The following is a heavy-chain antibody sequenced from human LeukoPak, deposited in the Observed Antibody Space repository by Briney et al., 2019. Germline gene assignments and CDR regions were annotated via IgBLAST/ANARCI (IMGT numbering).Heavy chain of an antibody. V-gene: IGHV4-34*01. Sequence: PSETLSLTCAVYGGSFSGYYWSWIRQPPGKGLEWIGEINHSGSTNYNPSLKSRVTISVDTSKNQFSLKLSSVTAADTAVYYCARLGGYSSSWYVQGGYYYYYYMDVWGKGTTVTISS. CDR2: INHSGST. D-gene: IGHD6-13*01. J-gene: IGHJ6*03. CDR3: ARLGGYSSSWYVQGGYYYYYYMDV. CDR1: GGSFSGYY.